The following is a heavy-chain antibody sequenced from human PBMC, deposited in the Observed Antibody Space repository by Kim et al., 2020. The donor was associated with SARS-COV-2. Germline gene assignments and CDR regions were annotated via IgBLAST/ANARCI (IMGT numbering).Heavy chain of an antibody. V-gene: IGHV4-61*01. CDR1: GGSVSSGSYY. Sequence: SETLSLTCTVSGGSVSSGSYYWSWIRQPPGKGLEWIGYIYYSGSTNYNPSLKSRVTISVDTSKNQFSLKLSSVTAADTAVYYCARSGGVLQWFVAPWGQGTLVTVSS. CDR3: ARSGGVLQWFVAP. J-gene: IGHJ5*02. D-gene: IGHD3-22*01. CDR2: IYYSGST.